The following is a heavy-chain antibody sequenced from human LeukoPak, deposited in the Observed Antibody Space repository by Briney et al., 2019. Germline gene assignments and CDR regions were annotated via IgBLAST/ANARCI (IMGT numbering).Heavy chain of an antibody. D-gene: IGHD2-15*01. CDR1: GYTFTSYG. J-gene: IGHJ4*02. CDR3: ARDSASRVVGADDY. CDR2: ISAYSGNT. Sequence: ASVKVSCKASGYTFTSYGISWVRQAPGQGLEWMGWISAYSGNTNYAQKLQGRVTMTTDTSTSTAYMELRSLRSDDTAVYYCARDSASRVVGADDYWGQGTLVTVSS. V-gene: IGHV1-18*01.